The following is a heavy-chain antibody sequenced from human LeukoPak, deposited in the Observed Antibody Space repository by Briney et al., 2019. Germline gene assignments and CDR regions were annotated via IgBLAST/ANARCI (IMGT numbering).Heavy chain of an antibody. V-gene: IGHV3-33*01. D-gene: IGHD3-10*01. Sequence: GRSLRLSCAASGFTFSSYGMHWVRQAPGKGLGWVAVIWYDGSNKYYADSVKGRFTISRDNSKSTLYLQMNSLRAEDTAVYYCARDTSGAYPLWGQGTLVTVSS. CDR1: GFTFSSYG. CDR3: ARDTSGAYPL. J-gene: IGHJ4*02. CDR2: IWYDGSNK.